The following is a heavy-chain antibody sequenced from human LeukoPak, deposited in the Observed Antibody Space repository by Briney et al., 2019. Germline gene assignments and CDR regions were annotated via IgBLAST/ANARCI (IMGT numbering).Heavy chain of an antibody. J-gene: IGHJ4*02. CDR2: IYPSDSDT. V-gene: IGHV5-51*01. CDR1: GYSFTNYW. CDR3: VRRFYDNSGSKHADY. D-gene: IGHD3-22*01. Sequence: GESLKISCKGSGYSFTNYWIGWVRQMPGKGLEWMGIIYPSDSDTRYSPSLKGQVTISADKSTTTAYLQWNSLKASDTAIYYCVRRFYDNSGSKHADYWGQGTLVTVSS.